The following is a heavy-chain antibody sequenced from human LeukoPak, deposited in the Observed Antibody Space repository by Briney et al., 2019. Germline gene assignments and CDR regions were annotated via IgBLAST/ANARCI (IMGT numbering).Heavy chain of an antibody. J-gene: IGHJ4*02. CDR3: ARVRGSYSVDY. Sequence: GGSLRLSCAASGFTFSDYYMSWIRQAPGKGLEWISYISTSGTTTYHADSVKGRFTISRDDAKNSLYLKMNSLRADDTALYYCARVRGSYSVDYWGQGTLVTVSS. V-gene: IGHV3-11*04. D-gene: IGHD3-10*01. CDR2: ISTSGTTT. CDR1: GFTFSDYY.